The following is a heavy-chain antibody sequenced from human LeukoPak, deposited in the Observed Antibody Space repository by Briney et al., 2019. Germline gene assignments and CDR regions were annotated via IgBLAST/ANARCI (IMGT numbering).Heavy chain of an antibody. CDR3: ARIGPYYDFWSGYSYYYYYMDV. V-gene: IGHV3-33*03. D-gene: IGHD3-3*01. CDR2: IWYDGSNK. Sequence: PGRSLRLSCAASGFTFSSYGMHWVRQAPGKGLEWVAVIWYDGSNKYYADSVKGRFTISRDNAKNSLYLQMNSLRAEDTAVYYCARIGPYYDFWSGYSYYYYYMDVWGKGTTVTVSS. CDR1: GFTFSSYG. J-gene: IGHJ6*03.